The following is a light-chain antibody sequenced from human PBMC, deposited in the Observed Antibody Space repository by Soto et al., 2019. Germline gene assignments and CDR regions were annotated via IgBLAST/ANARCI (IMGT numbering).Light chain of an antibody. CDR3: CSYAGSSTPVV. CDR2: EGS. J-gene: IGLJ2*01. CDR1: SSDVGSYNL. V-gene: IGLV2-23*01. Sequence: QSALTQPASVSGSPGQAITISCTGTSSDVGSYNLVSWYQQHPGKAPKLMIYEGSKRPSGVSNRFSGSKSGNTASLTISGLQAEDEADYYFCSYAGSSTPVVFGGVTKLTVL.